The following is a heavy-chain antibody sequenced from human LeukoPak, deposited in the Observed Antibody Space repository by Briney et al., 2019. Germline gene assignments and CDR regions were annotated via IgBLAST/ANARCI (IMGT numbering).Heavy chain of an antibody. D-gene: IGHD4-11*01. CDR2: IHDSGST. CDR3: GRHLQYSHMDV. CDR1: GGSVRDNY. V-gene: IGHV4-34*01. Sequence: SETLSLTCAVYGGSVRDNYWSWIRQPPGKGLEWIGEIHDSGSTKYNPSLKSRVTISVDTSKNQFSLKVSSLTAADTAVYYCGRHLQYSHMDVWGKGTTVTVSS. J-gene: IGHJ6*04.